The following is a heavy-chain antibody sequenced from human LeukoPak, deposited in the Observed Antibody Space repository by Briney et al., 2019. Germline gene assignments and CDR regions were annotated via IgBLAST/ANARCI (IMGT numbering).Heavy chain of an antibody. CDR3: ARASDSLSFDY. D-gene: IGHD2-15*01. V-gene: IGHV4-59*01. CDR1: GGSISSYY. Sequence: SETLSLTCTVSGGSISSYYWSWIRQPPGKGLEWIGYIYYSGSTNYNPSLKSRVTISVDTSKNQFSLKLSSVTAADTAVYYCARASDSLSFDYWGQGTPVTVSS. CDR2: IYYSGST. J-gene: IGHJ4*02.